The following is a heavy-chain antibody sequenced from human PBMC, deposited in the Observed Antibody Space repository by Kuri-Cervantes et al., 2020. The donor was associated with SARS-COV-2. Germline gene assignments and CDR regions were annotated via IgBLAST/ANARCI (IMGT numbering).Heavy chain of an antibody. D-gene: IGHD3-22*01. CDR2: ISYDGLNK. V-gene: IGHV3-30*03. J-gene: IGHJ3*02. CDR1: GFTFNSYG. CDR3: AIIRTYTFYWYNDRVNDGLDS. Sequence: GESLKISCAAPGFTFNSYGMHWVRQAPGKGMEWVALISYDGLNKYYPGSVKGRFTISRDNSKNTLYLQMNSLRAEDTAVYYCAIIRTYTFYWYNDRVNDGLDSWGQGTMVTVSS.